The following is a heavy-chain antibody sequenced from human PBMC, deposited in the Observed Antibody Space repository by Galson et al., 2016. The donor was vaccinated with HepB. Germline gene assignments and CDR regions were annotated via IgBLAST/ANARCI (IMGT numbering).Heavy chain of an antibody. CDR3: ARLSSSTSAARGYGMDG. V-gene: IGHV5-51*01. J-gene: IGHJ6*04. D-gene: IGHD3-10*01. Sequence: QSGADVKKPGESLRISCKGSGYTFTSFWIGWVRQMPGKGLEWMGIINAGDSDTRYSPSFQGQVTISVDKSISTAYLQWISLKASDTAMYYCARLSSSTSAARGYGMDGWGKGTTVTVSS. CDR1: GYTFTSFW. CDR2: INAGDSDT.